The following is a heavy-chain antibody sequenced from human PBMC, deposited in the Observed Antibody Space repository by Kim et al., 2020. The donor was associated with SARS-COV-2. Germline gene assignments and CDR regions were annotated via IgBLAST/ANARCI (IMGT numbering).Heavy chain of an antibody. J-gene: IGHJ4*02. D-gene: IGHD2-21*01. CDR3: ARKGQSDFPFDY. V-gene: IGHV3-23*01. CDR2: VSGNGVAT. Sequence: GGSLRLSCAASGFSFSAYGMSWVRQAPGKGLEWLSLVSGNGVATYYADSVKGLFTISRDNSKNTLYLQMNSLRADDTAVYYCARKGQSDFPFDYWGPGTLVTVSS. CDR1: GFSFSAYG.